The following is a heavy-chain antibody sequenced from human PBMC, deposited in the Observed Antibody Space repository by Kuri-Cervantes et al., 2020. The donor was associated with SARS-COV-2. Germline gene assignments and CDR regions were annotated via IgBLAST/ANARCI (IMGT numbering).Heavy chain of an antibody. J-gene: IGHJ4*02. V-gene: IGHV4-34*01. D-gene: IGHD2/OR15-2a*01. CDR1: GGSFSGYY. CDR3: ARAVKRFDY. CDR2: INHSGST. Sequence: SQTLSLTCAVYGGSFSGYYWSWIRQPPGKGLEWIGEINHSGSTNHNPSLKSRVTISVDTSKNQFSLKLSSVTAADTAVYYCARAVKRFDYWGQGTLVTVSS.